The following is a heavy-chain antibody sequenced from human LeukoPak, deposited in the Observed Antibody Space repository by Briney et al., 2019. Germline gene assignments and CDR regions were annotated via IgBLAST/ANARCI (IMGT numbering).Heavy chain of an antibody. CDR1: GFTFSSYT. D-gene: IGHD4-17*01. CDR3: ARGADYGDYRYDAFDI. V-gene: IGHV3-21*01. Sequence: GGSLRLSCAASGFTFSSYTMNWVRQAPGKGLEWVSSIIGSGIYTYYADSMKGRFTISRDNAKNSLYLQMDSLRAEDTAVYYCARGADYGDYRYDAFDIWGQGTMVTVSS. CDR2: IIGSGIYT. J-gene: IGHJ3*02.